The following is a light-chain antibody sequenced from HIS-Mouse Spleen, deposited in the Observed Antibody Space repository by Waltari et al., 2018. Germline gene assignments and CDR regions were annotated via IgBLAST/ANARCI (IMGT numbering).Light chain of an antibody. Sequence: SYELTQPPSVSVSPGQTARITCSGDALPKKYAYWYRQKSGQAPVLVIYEDSKRPPGIPERFSGSSSGTMATLTVSGAQVGDEADYYCYSTDSSGNHRVFGGGTKLTVL. CDR3: YSTDSSGNHRV. V-gene: IGLV3-10*01. J-gene: IGLJ2*01. CDR1: ALPKKY. CDR2: EDS.